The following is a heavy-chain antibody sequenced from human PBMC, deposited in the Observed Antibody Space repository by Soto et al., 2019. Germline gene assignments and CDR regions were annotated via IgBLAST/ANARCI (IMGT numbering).Heavy chain of an antibody. D-gene: IGHD3-3*01. Sequence: EVQLLESGGGLVQPGGSLRLSCAASGFTFSSYAMSWVRQAPGKGLEWVSAISGSGGSTYYADSVKGRFTISRDNSKNTLYLQMNSLRAEDTAVYYCAKDHVLRFLEWFSYYLDYWGQGTLVTVSS. CDR1: GFTFSSYA. J-gene: IGHJ4*02. CDR3: AKDHVLRFLEWFSYYLDY. CDR2: ISGSGGST. V-gene: IGHV3-23*01.